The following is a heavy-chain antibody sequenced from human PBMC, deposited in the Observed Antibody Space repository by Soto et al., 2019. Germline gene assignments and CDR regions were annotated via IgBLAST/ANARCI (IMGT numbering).Heavy chain of an antibody. Sequence: QVQLVQSGAEVKKPGASVKVSCKASGYTFTGHYIHWVRQAPGQGLEWMGWINPNGVGTNYAQIFQGRVTMTTDTSVSTVYMDLISLISDDTAVYYCARDLYPGVAGTSTSGNFDYWGQGTLVTVSS. CDR3: ARDLYPGVAGTSTSGNFDY. J-gene: IGHJ4*02. CDR1: GYTFTGHY. CDR2: INPNGVGT. V-gene: IGHV1-2*02. D-gene: IGHD3-16*01.